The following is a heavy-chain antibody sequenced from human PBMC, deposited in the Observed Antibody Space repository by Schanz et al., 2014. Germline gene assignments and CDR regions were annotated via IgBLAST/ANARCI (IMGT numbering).Heavy chain of an antibody. J-gene: IGHJ3*02. D-gene: IGHD4-4*01. Sequence: EVQLVESGGGLVQPGGSLTLSCAASGFTFSSYLMSWVRQAPGKGLEWVSGIEGSGGSTDYADSVKGRFTISRDNSKNTVHLQMNSLRAEDTAVYFCAKDRWRATVMVDAFDIWGQGTKVTVSS. CDR2: IEGSGGST. CDR3: AKDRWRATVMVDAFDI. CDR1: GFTFSSYL. V-gene: IGHV3-23*04.